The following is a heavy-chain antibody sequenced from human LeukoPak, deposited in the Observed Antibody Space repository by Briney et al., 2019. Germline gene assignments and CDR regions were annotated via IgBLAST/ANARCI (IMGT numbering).Heavy chain of an antibody. CDR3: TRNQGYCTGGGCYIDY. D-gene: IGHD2-8*02. CDR1: GFTFASYG. CDR2: IRYDGTNK. J-gene: IGHJ4*02. V-gene: IGHV3-30*02. Sequence: PGGSLRLSCAASGFTFASYGMHGVRHAPGKGLEWVALIRYDGTNKYYTDSVKGRFTISKDNSKNTLYLQMNSLGAEDTAVYYCTRNQGYCTGGGCYIDYWGQGTLVTVSS.